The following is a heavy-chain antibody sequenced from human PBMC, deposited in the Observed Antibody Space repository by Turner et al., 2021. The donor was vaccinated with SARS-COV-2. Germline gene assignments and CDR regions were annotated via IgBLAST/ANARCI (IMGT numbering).Heavy chain of an antibody. J-gene: IGHJ6*02. CDR3: ARDLVDIVATMFGQLNYYGMDV. CDR2: INPNSGGT. D-gene: IGHD5-12*01. Sequence: QVQLVQSGAEVKKPGASVKVSCKASGYTFTGYYMHWVRQAPGQGLEWMGWINPNSGGTNYAQKFQGRVTMTRDTSISTAYMELSRLRSDDTAVYYYARDLVDIVATMFGQLNYYGMDVWGQGTTVTVSS. CDR1: GYTFTGYY. V-gene: IGHV1-2*02.